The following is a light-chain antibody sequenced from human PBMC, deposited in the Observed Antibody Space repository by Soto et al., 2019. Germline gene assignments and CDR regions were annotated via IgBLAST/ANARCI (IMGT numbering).Light chain of an antibody. J-gene: IGKJ1*01. CDR3: LHYNSYSEA. V-gene: IGKV3-15*01. Sequence: DIVMTQVPATLSGYSGERATLPCRASQSVSSNLAWYQQKPGQAPRLLIYGASTRATGIPARFSGSGSGTEFTLTISSLQPDDFATYYCLHYNSYSEAFGQGTKVDIK. CDR2: GAS. CDR1: QSVSSN.